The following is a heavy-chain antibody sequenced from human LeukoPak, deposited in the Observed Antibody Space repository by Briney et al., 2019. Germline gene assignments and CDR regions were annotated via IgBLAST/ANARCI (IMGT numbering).Heavy chain of an antibody. J-gene: IGHJ6*02. Sequence: GGSLRLSCAASGFTFSSYSMNWVRQAPGKGLDWVSSISTAGSYIYYADSVKGRVTISRDNAKSSLYLQMNSLRAEDTAVYYCARVVVVPAAPYYYYGMDVWGQGTTVTVSS. D-gene: IGHD2-2*01. CDR3: ARVVVVPAAPYYYYGMDV. V-gene: IGHV3-21*01. CDR1: GFTFSSYS. CDR2: ISTAGSYI.